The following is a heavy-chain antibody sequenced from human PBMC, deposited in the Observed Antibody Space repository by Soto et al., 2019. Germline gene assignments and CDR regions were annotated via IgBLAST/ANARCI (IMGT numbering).Heavy chain of an antibody. CDR2: ISSSGSTI. V-gene: IGHV3-48*03. D-gene: IGHD3-22*01. CDR1: GFTFSSYE. CDR3: ARSYSYDSSGYLAY. J-gene: IGHJ4*02. Sequence: EVQLVESGGGLVQPGGSLRLSCAASGFTFSSYEMNWVRQAPGKGLEWVSYISSSGSTIYYADSVKGRFTISRDNAKNSLYLQMNSLRAEDTAVYYCARSYSYDSSGYLAYWGQGTLDTVSS.